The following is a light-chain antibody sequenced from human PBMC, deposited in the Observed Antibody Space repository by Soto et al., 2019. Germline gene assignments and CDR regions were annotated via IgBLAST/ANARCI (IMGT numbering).Light chain of an antibody. V-gene: IGKV3-20*01. Sequence: ESVLTQSPGTLSLSPGERATLSFRASQSVSGSHLAWYQQKPGQAPRLLIYGASSRATGIPDRFSGSGSGTDFPLSIRRLEPEDFAVYYCQHYGFSLITFGQGTRLQI. CDR3: QHYGFSLIT. CDR2: GAS. CDR1: QSVSGSH. J-gene: IGKJ5*01.